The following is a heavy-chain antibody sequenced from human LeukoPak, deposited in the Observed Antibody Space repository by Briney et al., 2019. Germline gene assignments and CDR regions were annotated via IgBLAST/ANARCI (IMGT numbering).Heavy chain of an antibody. J-gene: IGHJ6*03. D-gene: IGHD5-18*01. CDR2: ISSGGSTI. CDR1: GFTFSSYE. CDR3: ARVRGYSYGFSYYMDV. V-gene: IGHV3-48*03. Sequence: PGGSLRLSCTASGFTFSSYEMNWVRQSPGKGLEWVSYISSGGSTIYSADSVKGRFTISSDNAKNSLYLQMNSLRAEDTAVYYCARVRGYSYGFSYYMDVWGKGTTVTVSS.